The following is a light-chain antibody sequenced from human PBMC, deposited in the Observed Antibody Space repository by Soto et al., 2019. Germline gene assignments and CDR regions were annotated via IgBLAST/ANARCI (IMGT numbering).Light chain of an antibody. CDR1: QNISVW. J-gene: IGKJ2*01. Sequence: DIQMTQSPSTLSASVGDGVTITCRASQNISVWLAWYQQRPGKAPKFLIYDASNLETGVSSRFSGSGSGTEFTLTIRSLQPDDFATYYCQQYDISPPTFGQGTKLEIK. CDR3: QQYDISPPT. V-gene: IGKV1-5*01. CDR2: DAS.